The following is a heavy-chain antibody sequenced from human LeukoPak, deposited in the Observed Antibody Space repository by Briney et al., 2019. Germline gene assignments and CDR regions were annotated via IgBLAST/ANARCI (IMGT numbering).Heavy chain of an antibody. CDR2: IIPIFGTA. Sequence: GASVKVSCKASGGTFSSYAISRVRQAPGQGLEWMGGIIPIFGTANYAQKFQGRVTITADESTSTAYMELSSLRSEDTAVYYCARGHGFGVVIMNFDYWGQGTLVTVSS. J-gene: IGHJ4*02. D-gene: IGHD3-3*01. CDR1: GGTFSSYA. CDR3: ARGHGFGVVIMNFDY. V-gene: IGHV1-69*13.